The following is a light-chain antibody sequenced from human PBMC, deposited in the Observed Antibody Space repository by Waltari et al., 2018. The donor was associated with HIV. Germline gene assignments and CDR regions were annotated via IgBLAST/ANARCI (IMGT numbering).Light chain of an antibody. CDR2: KAS. CDR3: QQYNSDFYT. J-gene: IGKJ2*01. V-gene: IGKV1-5*03. CDR1: QNVDSW. Sequence: IQMTQSPSTLSASVGDRVTITCLASQNVDSWLAWYQQRPGRAPKLLIYKASTLEYGVPARFSGSGSGTDFSLTINGLHPDDFATYFCQQYNSDFYTFGQGTRLDLK.